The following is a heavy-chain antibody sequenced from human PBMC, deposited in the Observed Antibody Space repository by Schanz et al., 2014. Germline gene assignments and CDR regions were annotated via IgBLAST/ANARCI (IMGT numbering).Heavy chain of an antibody. CDR2: ISIRGGNT. D-gene: IGHD1-26*01. J-gene: IGHJ4*02. CDR3: AKYGTGKGVSFEY. V-gene: IGHV3-23*04. CDR1: GFTFSTYA. Sequence: EVQLVESGGGLVQPGGSLRLSCAASGFTFSTYAMTWVRQAPGKGLEWVSSISIRGGNTYYTDSVKGRFTISRDNSKDTLYLQMNSLRTEDTAVYFCAKYGTGKGVSFEYWGQGTLVTVSS.